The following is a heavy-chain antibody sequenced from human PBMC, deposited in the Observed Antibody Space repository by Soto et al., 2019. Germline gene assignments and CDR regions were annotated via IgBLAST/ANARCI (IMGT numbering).Heavy chain of an antibody. D-gene: IGHD3-22*01. Sequence: EVQLLESGGGLVQPGGSLRLSCAASGFTFSSYAMSWVRQAPGKGLEWVSAISGSGGSTYYADSVKGRFTISRDNSKNTLYLQMNSLRAEDTAVYYCAKDSLDYYDSSGYPNDAFDIWGQGTMVTVSS. CDR3: AKDSLDYYDSSGYPNDAFDI. J-gene: IGHJ3*02. CDR1: GFTFSSYA. CDR2: ISGSGGST. V-gene: IGHV3-23*01.